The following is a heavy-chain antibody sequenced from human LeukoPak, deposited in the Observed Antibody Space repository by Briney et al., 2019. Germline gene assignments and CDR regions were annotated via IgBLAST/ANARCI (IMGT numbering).Heavy chain of an antibody. Sequence: GASLQISCKGSGYIFTIYWIAWGRQLPGKGLEWMGIIYPGDSDTRYSPSFQGQVTISADKSISTAYLQWSSLKASDTAMYYCARLPLNYPRASPLGYWGQGTLVTVSS. CDR1: GYIFTIYW. CDR2: IYPGDSDT. V-gene: IGHV5-51*01. CDR3: ARLPLNYPRASPLGY. J-gene: IGHJ4*02. D-gene: IGHD1-7*01.